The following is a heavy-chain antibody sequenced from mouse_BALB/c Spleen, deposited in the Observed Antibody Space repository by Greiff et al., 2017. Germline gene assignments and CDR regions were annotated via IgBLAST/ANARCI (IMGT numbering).Heavy chain of an antibody. D-gene: IGHD2-14*01. CDR2: IWGGGST. J-gene: IGHJ3*01. Sequence: VQRVESGPGLVAPSQSLSITCTVSGFSLSRYSVYWVRQPPGKGLEWLGMIWGGGSTDYNSALKSRLSISKDNSKSQVFLKMNSLQTDDTAKYYCASPYYRSRKGFAYWGQGTLVTVSA. CDR3: ASPYYRSRKGFAY. CDR1: GFSLSRYS. V-gene: IGHV2-6-4*01.